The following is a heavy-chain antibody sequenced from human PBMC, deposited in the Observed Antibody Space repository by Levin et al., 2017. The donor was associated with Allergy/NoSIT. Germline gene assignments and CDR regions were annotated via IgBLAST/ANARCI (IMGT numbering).Heavy chain of an antibody. Sequence: GESLKISCAASGFTFSSYWMSWVRQAPGKGLEWVANIKQDGSEKYYVDSVKGRFTISRDNAKNSLYLQMNSLRAEDTAVYYCARALNYFDYWGQGTLVTVSS. CDR1: GFTFSSYW. CDR2: IKQDGSEK. D-gene: IGHD3-9*01. V-gene: IGHV3-7*01. CDR3: ARALNYFDY. J-gene: IGHJ4*02.